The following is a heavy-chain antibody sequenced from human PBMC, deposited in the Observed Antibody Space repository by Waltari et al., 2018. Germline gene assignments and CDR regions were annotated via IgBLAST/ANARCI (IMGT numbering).Heavy chain of an antibody. D-gene: IGHD1-26*01. V-gene: IGHV4-39*01. J-gene: IGHJ5*02. CDR1: GDSIIRSKNY. CDR3: ARLTVVGATRWFDP. Sequence: QLHLQESGPGLVKPSETLSLTCSVSGDSIIRSKNYWGWIRQPPGKGLESIGSIYYSGSTYHNPSLSSRVTMSIDTSKDEFYLKLTSVTAADTATYYCARLTVVGATRWFDPWGQGTQVTVSS. CDR2: IYYSGST.